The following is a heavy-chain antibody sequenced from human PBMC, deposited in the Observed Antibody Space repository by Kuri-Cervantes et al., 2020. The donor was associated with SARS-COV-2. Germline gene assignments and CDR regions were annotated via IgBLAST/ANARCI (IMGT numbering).Heavy chain of an antibody. D-gene: IGHD2-15*01. J-gene: IGHJ4*02. CDR1: GFIFSDYA. V-gene: IGHV3-30*04. CDR2: ISYDGRNT. CDR3: ARDRGYCDGGGCYSTGFSFDY. Sequence: GGSLRLSCEASGFIFSDYAIDWVRQAPGKGLEWVAIISYDGRNTKFADSVKGRFTISRDNAENSLSLQMNSLTAGDTAVYYCARDRGYCDGGGCYSTGFSFDYWGQGALVTVSS.